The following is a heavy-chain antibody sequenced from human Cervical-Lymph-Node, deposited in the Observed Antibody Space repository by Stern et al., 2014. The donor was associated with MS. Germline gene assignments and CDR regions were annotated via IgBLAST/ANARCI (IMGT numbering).Heavy chain of an antibody. Sequence: VQLVESGGGLVQPGGSLRLSCAASGFSFGNYAMTWVRQAPGKGLECVSSISGSGGSTHYAESVKGRVTISRDNSKNTLYLQMNGLRAEDTAMYYCAKGGSIYYYGLDVWGQGTTVTVSS. CDR3: AKGGSIYYYGLDV. CDR1: GFSFGNYA. CDR2: ISGSGGST. V-gene: IGHV3-23*04. D-gene: IGHD3-3*01. J-gene: IGHJ6*02.